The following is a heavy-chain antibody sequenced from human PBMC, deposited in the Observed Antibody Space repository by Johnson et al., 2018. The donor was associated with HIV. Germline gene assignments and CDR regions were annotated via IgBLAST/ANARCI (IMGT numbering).Heavy chain of an antibody. V-gene: IGHV3-53*01. D-gene: IGHD3-10*01. CDR3: ASFWATGAFDI. CDR1: GFTVSSNY. J-gene: IGHJ3*02. CDR2: IYSGGST. Sequence: VQLVESGGGLIQPGGSLRLSCAASGFTVSSNYMSWVRQAPGKGLEWVSVIYSGGSTYYADSVKGSFTITRDNAKNTLYLQMNRLRAEDTAVYYCASFWATGAFDIWGQGKMVTVSS.